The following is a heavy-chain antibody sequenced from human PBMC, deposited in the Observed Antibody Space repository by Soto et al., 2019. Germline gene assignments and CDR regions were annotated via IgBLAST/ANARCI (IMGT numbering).Heavy chain of an antibody. J-gene: IGHJ6*02. V-gene: IGHV1-8*01. CDR1: GYTFTSYD. Sequence: ASVKVSCKASGYTFTSYDINWVRQATGQGLEWMGWMNPNSGNTGYAQKFQGRVTMTRNTSISTAYMELSSLRYEDTAVYYCARVLSTYSSRWKRALAYYYYYGMDVWGQGTTVTVSS. D-gene: IGHD6-13*01. CDR2: MNPNSGNT. CDR3: ARVLSTYSSRWKRALAYYYYYGMDV.